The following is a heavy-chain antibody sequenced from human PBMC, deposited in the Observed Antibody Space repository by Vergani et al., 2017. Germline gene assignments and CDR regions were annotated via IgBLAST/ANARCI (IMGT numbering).Heavy chain of an antibody. J-gene: IGHJ4*02. CDR3: AKHFSGWGIDY. D-gene: IGHD6-19*01. CDR2: IQFDGSNQ. Sequence: QVQLVESGGGVVQRGGSLRLSCATSGFTLSNYDMQRIRQGPGKGLEVVAFIQFDGSNQYYADSVKGRFTLARDCSKNTLYLQMNSLRTDDTATYYCAKHFSGWGIDYWGQGTQVIVSS. CDR1: GFTLSNYD. V-gene: IGHV3-30*02.